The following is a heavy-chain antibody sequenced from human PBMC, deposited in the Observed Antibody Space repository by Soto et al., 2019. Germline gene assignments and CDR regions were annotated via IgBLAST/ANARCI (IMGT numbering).Heavy chain of an antibody. J-gene: IGHJ5*02. CDR3: ARELLPKDCGDYGDWFNP. CDR2: ISAYNGNT. CDR1: GYTFTSYG. V-gene: IGHV1-18*01. Sequence: QVQLVQSGAEVKKPGASVKVSCKASGYTFTSYGISWVRQAPGQGLEWMGWISAYNGNTNYAQKLQGRVTMTTDTSTSTAYMGLRSLRSDDTAVYYWARELLPKDCGDYGDWFNPWGQGTLVTVSS. D-gene: IGHD4-17*01.